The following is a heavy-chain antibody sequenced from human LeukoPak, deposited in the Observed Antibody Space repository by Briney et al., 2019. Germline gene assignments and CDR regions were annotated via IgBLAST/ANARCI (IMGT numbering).Heavy chain of an antibody. CDR3: ARQPLGSGWTGAFVI. V-gene: IGHV4-39*01. J-gene: IGHJ3*02. Sequence: KASETLSLTCTVSGGSISSSSYYWGWIRQPPGKGLEWIGSIYYSGSTYYNPSLKSRVTISVDTSKNQFSLKLSSVTAADTAVYYCARQPLGSGWTGAFVIWGQGTMVTVSS. D-gene: IGHD6-19*01. CDR2: IYYSGST. CDR1: GGSISSSSYY.